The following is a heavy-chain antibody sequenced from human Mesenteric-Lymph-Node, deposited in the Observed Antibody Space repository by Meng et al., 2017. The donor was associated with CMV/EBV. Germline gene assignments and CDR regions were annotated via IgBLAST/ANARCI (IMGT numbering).Heavy chain of an antibody. V-gene: IGHV3-23*03. J-gene: IGHJ4*02. CDR1: GFTFTNYW. CDR2: IYSGGSGT. D-gene: IGHD4-17*01. Sequence: GESLKISCAASGFTFTNYWMHWVRQAPGKGLEWVSLIYSGGSGTHYADSVKGRFTISRDNSKNTLFLQMNSLRAEDTAFYYCAKRDGDYALDCWGQGTLVTVSS. CDR3: AKRDGDYALDC.